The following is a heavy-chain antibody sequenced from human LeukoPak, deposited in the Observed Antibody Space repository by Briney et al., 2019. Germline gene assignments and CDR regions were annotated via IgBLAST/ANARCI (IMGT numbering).Heavy chain of an antibody. CDR3: ARAYSGYDFFDY. CDR1: GGTFSRYA. V-gene: IGHV1-69*01. CDR2: IIPIFGTA. Sequence: GSSVKVSCKASGGTFSRYAISWVRQAPGQGIEWMGGIIPIFGTANYAQKFQGRVTITADESTSTAYMEVSSLRSEDTAVYYCARAYSGYDFFDYWGQGILVTVSS. J-gene: IGHJ4*02. D-gene: IGHD5-12*01.